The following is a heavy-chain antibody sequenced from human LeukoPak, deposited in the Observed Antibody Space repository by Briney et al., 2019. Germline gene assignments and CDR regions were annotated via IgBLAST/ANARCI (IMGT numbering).Heavy chain of an antibody. J-gene: IGHJ4*02. D-gene: IGHD6-13*01. V-gene: IGHV4-4*07. CDR3: AREVNSSTWRPLDF. CDR1: GGSISSYY. Sequence: TSESLSLTCTVSGGSISSYYWSWIRRPAGKGLEWIGRIYTSGSTNYNPSLKSRLTMSVDTPNNQFSLRLTSMTAADTAVYYCAREVNSSTWRPLDFWGQGTLVTVSS. CDR2: IYTSGST.